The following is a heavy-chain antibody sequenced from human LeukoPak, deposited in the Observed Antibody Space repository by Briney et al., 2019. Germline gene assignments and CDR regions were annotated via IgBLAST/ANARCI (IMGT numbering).Heavy chain of an antibody. CDR3: LKDQYPPTNWFDP. CDR2: IRFDGNLQ. V-gene: IGHV3-30*02. D-gene: IGHD2-2*02. J-gene: IGHJ5*02. Sequence: GGSLRLSCVASGFTFRTFGMHWVRQAPGKGLEWVAFIRFDGNLQYYADSVQGRFNLSRDNSKNTLSLQMNSLRPDDTAVYYCLKDQYPPTNWFDPWGQGTLVTVSS. CDR1: GFTFRTFG.